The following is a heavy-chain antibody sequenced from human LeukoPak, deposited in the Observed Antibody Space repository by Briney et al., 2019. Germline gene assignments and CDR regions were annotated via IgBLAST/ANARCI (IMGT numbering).Heavy chain of an antibody. CDR1: GFTFGSYG. CDR3: AKDRVQSSAFDI. D-gene: IGHD1-1*01. Sequence: GGSLRLSCAASGFTFGSYGMHWVRQAPGKGLEWVAVISYDGSNKYYADSVKSRFTISRDNSKNTLYLQMNSLRAQDTAVYYCAKDRVQSSAFDIWGQGTMVTVSS. J-gene: IGHJ3*02. V-gene: IGHV3-30*18. CDR2: ISYDGSNK.